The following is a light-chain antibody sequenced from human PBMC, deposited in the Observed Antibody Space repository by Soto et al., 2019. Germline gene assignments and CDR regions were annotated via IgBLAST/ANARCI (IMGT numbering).Light chain of an antibody. CDR2: GVT. J-gene: IGLJ3*02. Sequence: QSVLTQPASVSGSPGQSITIYCTGTRRDIGSYNSIAWYQQHPGKAPRVMIFGVTKRPSGISNRFSGSKSGFTASLTISGLQAEDEADYFCFSYAGSSTWVFGGGTKLTVL. V-gene: IGLV2-23*02. CDR3: FSYAGSSTWV. CDR1: RRDIGSYNS.